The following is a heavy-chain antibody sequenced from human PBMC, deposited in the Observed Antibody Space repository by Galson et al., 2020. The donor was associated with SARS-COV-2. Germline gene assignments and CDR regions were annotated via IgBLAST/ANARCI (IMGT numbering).Heavy chain of an antibody. CDR2: IDWDDDK. CDR1: GFSLSTSGMC. D-gene: IGHD6-19*01. CDR3: ARITVAGLGFDY. V-gene: IGHV2-70*11. J-gene: IGHJ4*02. Sequence: ESGPTLVKHTQTLTLTCTFSGFSLSTSGMCVSWIRQPPGKALEWLARIDWDDDKYYSTSLKTRLTISKDTSKNQVVLTMTNMDPVDTATYHCARITVAGLGFDYWGQGTLVTVSS.